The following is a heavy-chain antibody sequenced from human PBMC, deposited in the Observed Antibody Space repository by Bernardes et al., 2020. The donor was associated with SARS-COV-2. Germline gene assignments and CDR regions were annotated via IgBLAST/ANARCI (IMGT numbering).Heavy chain of an antibody. D-gene: IGHD3-3*01. Sequence: GGSLRLSCAASGFTFSEHAIHWVRQAPGKGLEWVAVIWYDGSNKKHADSVKGRFSISRDNSKSTAYLQMNSLRDEDTAVYFCATEDFWSGSIDDDFGMDLWGQGTSVTVSS. V-gene: IGHV3-33*03. J-gene: IGHJ6*02. CDR1: GFTFSEHA. CDR2: IWYDGSNK. CDR3: ATEDFWSGSIDDDFGMDL.